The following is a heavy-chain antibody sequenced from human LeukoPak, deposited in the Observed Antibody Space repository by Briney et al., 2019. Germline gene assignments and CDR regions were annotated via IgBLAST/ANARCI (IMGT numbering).Heavy chain of an antibody. Sequence: GGSLRLSCAASGFVFSDYSMNWVRQAPGKGLEWVSNIRGSGSGSGSGMYYADSVKGRFTISRDNAKNALYLQMSSLRAEDTAFYYCARDNNWGFDFWGQGALVTVSS. CDR2: IRGSGSGSGSGM. CDR1: GFVFSDYS. CDR3: ARDNNWGFDF. J-gene: IGHJ4*02. V-gene: IGHV3-48*04. D-gene: IGHD7-27*01.